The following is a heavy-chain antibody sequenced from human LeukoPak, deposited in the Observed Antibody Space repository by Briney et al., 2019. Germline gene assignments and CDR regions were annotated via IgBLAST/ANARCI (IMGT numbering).Heavy chain of an antibody. CDR3: ARDGGSYPSDAFDI. J-gene: IGHJ3*02. CDR1: GYTFTSYA. D-gene: IGHD1-26*01. Sequence: ASVKVSCKASGYTFTSYAMHWVRQAPGQRLEWMGWINAGNGNTKYSQKFQGRVTITRDTSASTAYMELSSLRSEDTAVYYCARDGGSYPSDAFDIWGQGTMVTVSS. V-gene: IGHV1-3*01. CDR2: INAGNGNT.